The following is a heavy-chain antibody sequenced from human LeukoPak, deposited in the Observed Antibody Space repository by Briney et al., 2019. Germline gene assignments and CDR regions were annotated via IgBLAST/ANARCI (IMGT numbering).Heavy chain of an antibody. CDR3: ARGYRMYWYFDL. Sequence: SETLSLTCTVSGGSISSYYWSWVRQPAGKGLEWIGRIYTSGSTNYNPSLKSRVTMSVDTSNNQFSLKLSSVTAADTAVYYCARGYRMYWYFDLWGRGTLVTVSS. V-gene: IGHV4-4*07. J-gene: IGHJ2*01. CDR2: IYTSGST. CDR1: GGSISSYY. D-gene: IGHD5-18*01.